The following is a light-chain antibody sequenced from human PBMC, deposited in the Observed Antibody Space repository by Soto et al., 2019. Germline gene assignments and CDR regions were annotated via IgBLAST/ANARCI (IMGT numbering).Light chain of an antibody. J-gene: IGKJ3*01. V-gene: IGKV3-20*01. CDR2: GTS. Sequence: EIVLTQSPGTLSLSPGERATLSCRASQSVNSGYLAWFQQKRGRAPRLLIYGTSGRATGIPDRFSGNGSRTDFTLTFSRLEPEDFGVYYCQQYGDSVFTFGPGTKVEIK. CDR3: QQYGDSVFT. CDR1: QSVNSGY.